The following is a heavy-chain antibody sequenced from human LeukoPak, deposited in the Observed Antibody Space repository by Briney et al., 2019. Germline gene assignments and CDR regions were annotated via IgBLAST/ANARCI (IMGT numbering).Heavy chain of an antibody. V-gene: IGHV4-4*07. CDR1: GGSISSYY. J-gene: IGHJ4*02. CDR2: IYTSGST. D-gene: IGHD3-10*01. CDR3: ARAFMVRGSWEYYFDY. Sequence: SETLSLTCTVSGGSISSYYWSWIRQPAGKGLEWIGRIYTSGSTNYNPSLKSRVTMSVDTSKNQFSLKLSSVTAADTAVYYCARAFMVRGSWEYYFDYWGQGTLVTVSS.